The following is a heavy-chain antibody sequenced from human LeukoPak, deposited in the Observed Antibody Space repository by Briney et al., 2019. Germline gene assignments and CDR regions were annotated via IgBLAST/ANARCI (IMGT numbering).Heavy chain of an antibody. Sequence: GVSLRLSCAASGFTFSSYAMSWVRQAPGKGLEWVSAISGSGGSTYYADSVKGWFTISRDNSKNTLYLQMNSLRAEDTAVYYCAKYPGPETDFDYWGQGTLVTVSS. CDR3: AKYPGPETDFDY. CDR2: ISGSGGST. D-gene: IGHD2-8*02. V-gene: IGHV3-23*01. J-gene: IGHJ4*02. CDR1: GFTFSSYA.